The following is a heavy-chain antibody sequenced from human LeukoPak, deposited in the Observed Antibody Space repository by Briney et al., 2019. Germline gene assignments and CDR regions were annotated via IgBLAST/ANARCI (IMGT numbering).Heavy chain of an antibody. CDR2: IKSKTDGGTT. CDR3: TTVRYSYGYPSCWFDP. CDR1: GFSVSNYY. J-gene: IGHJ5*02. V-gene: IGHV3-15*01. Sequence: GGSLRLSCAASGFSVSNYYMSWVRQPPGKGLEWVGRIKSKTDGGTTDYAAPVKGRFTISRDDSKNTLYLQMNSLKTEDTAVYYCTTVRYSYGYPSCWFDPWGQGTLVTVSS. D-gene: IGHD5-18*01.